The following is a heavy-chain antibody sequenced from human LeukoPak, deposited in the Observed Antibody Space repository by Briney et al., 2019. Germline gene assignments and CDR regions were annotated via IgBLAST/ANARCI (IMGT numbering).Heavy chain of an antibody. D-gene: IGHD3-10*01. CDR2: ISSSSSYI. CDR1: GFTFSSYS. J-gene: IGHJ6*04. CDR3: ASSYGSGRKYYYGMDV. Sequence: GGSLRLSCAASGFTFSSYSMSWVRQAPGKGLEWVSSISSSSSYIYYADSVRGRFTISRDNAKNSLYLQMNSLRAEDTAVYYCASSYGSGRKYYYGMDVWGKGTTVTVSS. V-gene: IGHV3-21*01.